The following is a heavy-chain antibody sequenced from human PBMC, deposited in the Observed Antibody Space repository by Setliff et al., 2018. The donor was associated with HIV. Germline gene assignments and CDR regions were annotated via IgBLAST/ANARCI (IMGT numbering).Heavy chain of an antibody. CDR2: MHPHSGNT. V-gene: IGHV1-8*02. J-gene: IGHJ4*02. CDR3: ARQLSNSLES. CDR1: GGTFTNFD. D-gene: IGHD1-1*01. Sequence: ASVKVSCKASGGTFTNFDINWVRQAPGQGLEWMGWMHPHSGNTDYTQKFQGRVTMTEDTSTDTAYMALSSLGSEDTAMYYCARQLSNSLESWGQGTPVTVSS.